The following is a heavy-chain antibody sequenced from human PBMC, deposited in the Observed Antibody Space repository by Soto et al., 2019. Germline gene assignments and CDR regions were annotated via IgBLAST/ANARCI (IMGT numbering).Heavy chain of an antibody. Sequence: QVQLVESGGGVVQPGRSLRLSCAASGFTFRNYGMHWVRQAPGKGLEWVAVISYDGSNKYYVDSVKGRFTISRDNSKNTLYLQMNSLRAEDTAVYYCAKERAMAVAGSDYWGQGTLVTVSS. CDR1: GFTFRNYG. CDR3: AKERAMAVAGSDY. J-gene: IGHJ4*02. CDR2: ISYDGSNK. V-gene: IGHV3-30*18. D-gene: IGHD6-19*01.